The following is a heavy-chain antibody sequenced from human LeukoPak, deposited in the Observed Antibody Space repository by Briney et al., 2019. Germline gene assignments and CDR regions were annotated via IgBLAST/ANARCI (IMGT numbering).Heavy chain of an antibody. V-gene: IGHV3-23*01. D-gene: IGHD3-9*01. J-gene: IGHJ4*02. CDR3: AKGTSYWDC. Sequence: PGGSLKLSCAASGFAFSDVYVHWVRQAPGKWLEWVSAITAGDDYTYYADSVKGRFTISTDNSKNTPYLQMNSLRAEDTAVYYCAKGTSYWDCWGRGTLVTVSS. CDR1: GFAFSDVY. CDR2: ITAGDDYT.